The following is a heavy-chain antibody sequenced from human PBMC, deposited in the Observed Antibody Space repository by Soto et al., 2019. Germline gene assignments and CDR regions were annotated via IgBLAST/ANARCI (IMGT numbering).Heavy chain of an antibody. J-gene: IGHJ6*02. Sequence: ESGGGLVKPGGSLRLSCAASGFTFSSHSMNWVRQAPGKGLEWVSSISSSSTYKYYADSVKGRFTIARDNAKNSLYLQMNSLRAEDTAVYYCARDKRWELRLDQHNGMDVWGQGTTVTVSS. V-gene: IGHV3-21*01. CDR1: GFTFSSHS. CDR3: ARDKRWELRLDQHNGMDV. D-gene: IGHD1-26*01. CDR2: ISSSSTYK.